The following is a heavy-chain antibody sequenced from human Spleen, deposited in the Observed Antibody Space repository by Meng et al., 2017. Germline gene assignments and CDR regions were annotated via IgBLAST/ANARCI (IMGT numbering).Heavy chain of an antibody. J-gene: IGHJ4*02. D-gene: IGHD6-13*01. CDR1: GYPFTAYY. V-gene: IGHV1-2*06. Sequence: QVQLVQSGAEVEEPGASVKVSCKPSGYPFTAYYIHWVRQAPGQGLEWMGHIIPNSGDTLYAPKFQGRVSMTADTSIGTAYVELSGLRSDDTAIYYCVRDEDISAAGKLFGDYWGQGTLVTVSS. CDR2: IIPNSGDT. CDR3: VRDEDISAAGKLFGDY.